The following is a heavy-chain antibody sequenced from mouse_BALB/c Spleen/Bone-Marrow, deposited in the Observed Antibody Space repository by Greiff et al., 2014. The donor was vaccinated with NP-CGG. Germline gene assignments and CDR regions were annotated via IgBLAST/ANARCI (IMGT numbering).Heavy chain of an antibody. Sequence: EVKLVESGGGLVQPGGSLGLSCATSGFTFTDYYMSWVRQPPGKALEWLGFIRNKANGYTTEYSASVKGRFTISRDNSQSILYLQMNTLRAEDSATYYCARDRTTATLYWYFDVWGAGTTVTVSS. CDR3: ARDRTTATLYWYFDV. CDR2: IRNKANGYTT. V-gene: IGHV7-3*02. D-gene: IGHD1-2*01. CDR1: GFTFTDYY. J-gene: IGHJ1*01.